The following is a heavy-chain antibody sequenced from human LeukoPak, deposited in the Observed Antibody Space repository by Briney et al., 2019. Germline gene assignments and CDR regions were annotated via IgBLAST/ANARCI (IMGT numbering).Heavy chain of an antibody. CDR2: INPSGGST. D-gene: IGHD1-26*01. Sequence: ASVKVSCKASGYTFTSYYMDWVRQAPGQGLEWMGIINPSGGSTRYAQKFQDRVTMTRDTSTSTVYMELSSLRSEDTAVYYCARGIGGGDSGSYYEPANYWGQGTLVTVSS. CDR1: GYTFTSYY. J-gene: IGHJ4*02. CDR3: ARGIGGGDSGSYYEPANY. V-gene: IGHV1-46*01.